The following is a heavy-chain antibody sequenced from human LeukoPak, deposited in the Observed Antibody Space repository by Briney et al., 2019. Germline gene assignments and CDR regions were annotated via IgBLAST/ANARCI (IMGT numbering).Heavy chain of an antibody. CDR2: ISSSGSTI. Sequence: PGGSLRLSCAASGFTFSDYYMSWIRQAPGKGLEWVSYISSSGSTIYYADSVKGRFTISRDNAKNSLYLQMNSLRAEDTAVYYCARDREYYDILTGYLNWFDPWGQGTLVTVSS. CDR1: GFTFSDYY. V-gene: IGHV3-11*04. D-gene: IGHD3-9*01. J-gene: IGHJ5*02. CDR3: ARDREYYDILTGYLNWFDP.